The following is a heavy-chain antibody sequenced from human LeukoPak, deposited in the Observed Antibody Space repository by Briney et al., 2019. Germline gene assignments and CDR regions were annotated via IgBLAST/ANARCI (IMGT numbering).Heavy chain of an antibody. J-gene: IGHJ3*02. CDR3: ARDSTGTAAFNI. CDR1: GGSISNYY. CDR2: IYTSGST. V-gene: IGHV4-4*07. D-gene: IGHD1-1*01. Sequence: PSETLSLICTVSGGSISNYYWSWIRQPAGKGLEWIGRIYTSGSTNYNPSLKSRVTISVDTSKNQFSLKLSSVTAADTAVYYCARDSTGTAAFNIWGQGTMVTVSS.